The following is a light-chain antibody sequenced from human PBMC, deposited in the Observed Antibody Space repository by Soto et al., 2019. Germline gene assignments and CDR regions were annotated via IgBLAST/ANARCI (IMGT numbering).Light chain of an antibody. Sequence: EVVLTQSPATLSLSPGERATLSCRASQSISSYLAWFQQKPGQAPRLLIYDASNRATGIPARFSGSGSGTDFTLTIRSLAPEDFAVYYCQHRPNWPPGVSFGPGTTVDIK. CDR3: QHRPNWPPGVS. V-gene: IGKV3-11*01. CDR1: QSISSY. CDR2: DAS. J-gene: IGKJ3*01.